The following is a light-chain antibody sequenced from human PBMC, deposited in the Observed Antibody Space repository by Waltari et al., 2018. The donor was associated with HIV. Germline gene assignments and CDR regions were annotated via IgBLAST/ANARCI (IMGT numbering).Light chain of an antibody. Sequence: QTVVTQEPSLTVSPRGTVTLTCASNTGAVTSGHYPNWFQQKPGQAPRALIYSTTNKHFWTPARFSGSLLGGEAALTLSGVQPEGEAEYYCLLYYDGVRVFGGGTKLTVL. CDR1: TGAVTSGHY. J-gene: IGLJ3*02. CDR2: STT. V-gene: IGLV7-43*01. CDR3: LLYYDGVRV.